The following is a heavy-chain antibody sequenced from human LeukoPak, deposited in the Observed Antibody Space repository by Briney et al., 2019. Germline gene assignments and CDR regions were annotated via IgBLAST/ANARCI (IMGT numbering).Heavy chain of an antibody. J-gene: IGHJ3*02. Sequence: GGSLRLSCVASGFTFSSYAMSWVRQAPGKGLEWVAVISYDGSNKYYADSVKGRFTNSRDNSKNTLYLQMNSLRAGGTAVYYCAKSFGSSWYAFDIWGQGTMVTVSS. CDR1: GFTFSSYA. D-gene: IGHD6-13*01. V-gene: IGHV3-30*18. CDR3: AKSFGSSWYAFDI. CDR2: ISYDGSNK.